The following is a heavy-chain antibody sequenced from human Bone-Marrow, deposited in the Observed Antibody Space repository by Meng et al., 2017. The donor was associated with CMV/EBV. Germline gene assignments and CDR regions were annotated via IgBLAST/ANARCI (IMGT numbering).Heavy chain of an antibody. Sequence: SVKVSCKTSGGTFSNYAITWVRQAPGQGLEWMGGIIPIIGIGSDAQKFQGRVTITADKSTSTAYMKLSSLRSDDTAVYYCARGKGYCGNIRCTYDGFDIWGQGTRVTV. CDR2: IIPIIGIG. D-gene: IGHD2-2*01. J-gene: IGHJ3*02. CDR1: GGTFSNYA. CDR3: ARGKGYCGNIRCTYDGFDI. V-gene: IGHV1-69*10.